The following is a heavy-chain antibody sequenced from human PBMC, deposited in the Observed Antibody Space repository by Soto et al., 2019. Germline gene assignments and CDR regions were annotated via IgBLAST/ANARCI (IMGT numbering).Heavy chain of an antibody. CDR3: ARRRIAAAVPFDY. D-gene: IGHD6-13*01. CDR2: INHSGST. V-gene: IGHV4-34*01. J-gene: IGHJ4*02. CDR1: GGSFSGYY. Sequence: QVQLQQWGAGLLKPSETLSLTCAVYGGSFSGYYWSWIRQPPGKGLEWIGEINHSGSTNYNPSLKSRVTISVDTSKNPFSLKLSSVTAADTAVYYCARRRIAAAVPFDYWGQGTLVTVSS.